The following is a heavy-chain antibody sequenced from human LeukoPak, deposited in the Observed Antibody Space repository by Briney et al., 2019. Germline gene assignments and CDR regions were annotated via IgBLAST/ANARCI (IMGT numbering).Heavy chain of an antibody. J-gene: IGHJ5*02. CDR1: GFTFSNAW. CDR3: ATDFYDST. CDR2: IRSNSDGGTI. V-gene: IGHV3-15*07. Sequence: GGSLRLSCETSGFTFSNAWMNWVRQAPGKGLEWVGRIRSNSDGGTIDYAAPVKGRFTLSRDDSKTTLYLQMNSLQTEDTAVYYCATDFYDSTWDQGTLVTVSS. D-gene: IGHD3-22*01.